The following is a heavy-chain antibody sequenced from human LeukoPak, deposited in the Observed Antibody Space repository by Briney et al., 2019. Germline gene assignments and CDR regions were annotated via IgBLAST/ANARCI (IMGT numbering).Heavy chain of an antibody. D-gene: IGHD3-22*01. CDR1: GGSISSYY. V-gene: IGHV4-59*01. CDR3: ARVKDYDSSGYYYAFDAFDI. J-gene: IGHJ3*02. Sequence: SETLSLTCTVSGGSISSYYWSWIRQPPGKGLEWIGYIYYSGSTNYNPSLKSRVTISVDTSKNQFSLKLSSVTAADTAVYYCARVKDYDSSGYYYAFDAFDIWGQGTMVTVSS. CDR2: IYYSGST.